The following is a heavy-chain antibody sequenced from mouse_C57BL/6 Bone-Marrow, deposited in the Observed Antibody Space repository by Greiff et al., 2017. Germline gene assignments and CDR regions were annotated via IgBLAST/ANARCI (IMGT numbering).Heavy chain of an antibody. J-gene: IGHJ3*01. CDR3: ASASYYGSSSWFAY. D-gene: IGHD1-1*01. CDR1: GYTFTDYT. CDR2: IYPRDGST. V-gene: IGHV1-78*01. Sequence: VQLQQSDAELVKPGASVKISCKVSGYTFTDYTIYWMKQRPEQGLEWIGYIYPRDGSTKYNEKFKGKATLTADKSSSTAYMQLNSLTSEDSAVYFYASASYYGSSSWFAYWGKGTLVTVSA.